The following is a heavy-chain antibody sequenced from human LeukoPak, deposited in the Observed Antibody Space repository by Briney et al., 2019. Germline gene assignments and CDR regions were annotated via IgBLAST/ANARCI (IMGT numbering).Heavy chain of an antibody. CDR1: GYTFTSYG. J-gene: IGHJ4*02. D-gene: IGHD3-16*01. CDR2: ISAYNGNT. V-gene: IGHV1-18*01. CDR3: ASGPAYYDYVWGSHQFDY. Sequence: ASVKVSCKASGYTFTSYGISWVRQAPGQGLEWMGWISAYNGNTNYAQKLQGRVTMTTDTSTSTAYMELRSLRSDDTAVYYCASGPAYYDYVWGSHQFDYWGQGTLVIVSS.